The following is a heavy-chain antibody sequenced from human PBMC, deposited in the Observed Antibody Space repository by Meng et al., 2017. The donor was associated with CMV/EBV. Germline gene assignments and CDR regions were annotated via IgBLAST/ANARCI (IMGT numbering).Heavy chain of an antibody. CDR2: IYPGDSDT. D-gene: IGHD3-10*01. J-gene: IGHJ4*02. CDR3: ARSTGIWFGELFLDY. CDR1: GSSFTSYW. V-gene: IGHV5-51*01. Sequence: GGSLRLSCKGSGSSFTSYWIGGVRQMHGKGLEWMGIIYPGDSDTRYSPSFQGQVTISADKSISTAYLQWSSLKASDTAMYYCARSTGIWFGELFLDYWGQGTLVTVSS.